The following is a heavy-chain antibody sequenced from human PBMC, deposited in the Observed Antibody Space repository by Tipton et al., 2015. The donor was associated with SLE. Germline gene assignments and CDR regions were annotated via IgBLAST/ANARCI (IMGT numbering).Heavy chain of an antibody. V-gene: IGHV4-61*02. CDR2: IHTSGNT. D-gene: IGHD6-13*01. CDR3: TRRYTSSWFFDY. CDR1: GGSISSGSYY. Sequence: TLSLTCTVSGGSISSGSYYWSWIRQPAGKGLEWIGRIHTSGNTNYNPSLKSRVTISVDTSKNQFSLKLSSVTAADTALYYCTRRYTSSWFFDYWGQGTLVTVSS. J-gene: IGHJ4*02.